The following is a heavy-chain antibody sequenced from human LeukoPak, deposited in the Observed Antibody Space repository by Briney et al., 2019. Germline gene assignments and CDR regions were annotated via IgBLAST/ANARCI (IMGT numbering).Heavy chain of an antibody. V-gene: IGHV4-34*01. CDR3: ARGLIAVAASQSAFDI. D-gene: IGHD6-19*01. CDR2: INHSGST. Sequence: PSETLSLTCAVYGGSFSGYCWSWIRQPPGKGLEWIGEINHSGSTNYNPSLKSRVTISVDTSKNQFSLKLSSVTAADTAVYYCARGLIAVAASQSAFDIWGQGTMVTVSS. CDR1: GGSFSGYC. J-gene: IGHJ3*02.